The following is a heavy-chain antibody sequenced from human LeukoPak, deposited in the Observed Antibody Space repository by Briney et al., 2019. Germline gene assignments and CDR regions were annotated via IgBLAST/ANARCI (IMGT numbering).Heavy chain of an antibody. J-gene: IGHJ4*02. D-gene: IGHD3-3*01. CDR2: IIPIFGIA. Sequence: GASVKVSCKASGGTFSSYAVSWVRQAPGQGLEWMGWIIPIFGIANYAQKFQGRVTITADKSTSTAYMELSSLRSEDTAVYYCARGSGGDFWSGYYFDYWGQGTLVTVSS. CDR1: GGTFSSYA. CDR3: ARGSGGDFWSGYYFDY. V-gene: IGHV1-69*10.